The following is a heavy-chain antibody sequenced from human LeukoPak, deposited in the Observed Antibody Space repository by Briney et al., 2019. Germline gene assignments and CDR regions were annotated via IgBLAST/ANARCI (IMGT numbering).Heavy chain of an antibody. CDR3: ARSRYNWNAPTYFNY. J-gene: IGHJ4*02. CDR2: IYPGDSDT. V-gene: IGHV5-51*01. CDR1: GYSFTTYW. D-gene: IGHD1-20*01. Sequence: GESLKISCKGSGYSFTTYWIGWVRQMPGKGLEWMGIIYPGDSDTRYSPSFQGQVTISADKSISTAYLQWSSLKASDTAMYYCARSRYNWNAPTYFNYWGQGTLVTVSS.